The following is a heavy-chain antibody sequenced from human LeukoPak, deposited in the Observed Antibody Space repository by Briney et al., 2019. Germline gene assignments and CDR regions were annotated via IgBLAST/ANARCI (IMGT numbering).Heavy chain of an antibody. J-gene: IGHJ4*02. CDR2: ITGIGDST. V-gene: IGHV3-23*01. D-gene: IGHD6-19*01. Sequence: PGGSLRLSCAASGFTFRKYAMASVRQSPGKGPEWVSGITGIGDSTHYADSVKGRFIISRDNSNKNTLYLQMNSLRVEDTAIYYCAKVGYTSAWGSLTWLDCWGQGVLVTVSS. CDR3: AKVGYTSAWGSLTWLDC. CDR1: GFTFRKYA.